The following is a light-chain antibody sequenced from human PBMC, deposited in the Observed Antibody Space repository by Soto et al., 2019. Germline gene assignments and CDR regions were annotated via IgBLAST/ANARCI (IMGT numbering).Light chain of an antibody. Sequence: QLVMTQPPLVSGAPGQRVTISCTGSSSNIGAGYDVHWYQQLPGTAPKLLIYGNSNRPSGVPDRFSGSKSGTSASLAITGLQAEDEADYYCQSYDSSLSVVFGGGTKLTVL. CDR1: SSNIGAGYD. CDR3: QSYDSSLSVV. J-gene: IGLJ2*01. CDR2: GNS. V-gene: IGLV1-40*01.